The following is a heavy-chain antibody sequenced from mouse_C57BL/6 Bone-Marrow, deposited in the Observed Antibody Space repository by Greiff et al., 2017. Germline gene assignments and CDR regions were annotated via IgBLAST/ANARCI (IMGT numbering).Heavy chain of an antibody. CDR3: ARESNLHYYGSSFFAY. D-gene: IGHD1-1*01. V-gene: IGHV5-6*01. J-gene: IGHJ3*01. CDR2: ISSGGSYT. CDR1: GFTFSSYG. Sequence: EVQGVESGGDLVKPGGSLKLSCAASGFTFSSYGMSWVRQTPDKRLEWVATISSGGSYTYYPDSVKGRFTISRDNAKNTLYLQMSSLKSEDTAMYYCARESNLHYYGSSFFAYWGQGTLVTVYA.